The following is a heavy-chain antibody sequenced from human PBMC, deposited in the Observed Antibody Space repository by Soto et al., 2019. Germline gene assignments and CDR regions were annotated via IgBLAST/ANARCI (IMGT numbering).Heavy chain of an antibody. J-gene: IGHJ6*02. Sequence: EVQLVESGGGLVQPGGSLRLSCEASGFTFRNYDMHWVRQGTGKGLEWVSGISAAGDPDYADSVEGRFTISRENAQNSFVLQMNSRIIGDTAVYYCARTDRDCYGLDVWGQGTTVIVSS. CDR1: GFTFRNYD. CDR2: ISAAGDP. V-gene: IGHV3-13*05. CDR3: ARTDRDCYGLDV.